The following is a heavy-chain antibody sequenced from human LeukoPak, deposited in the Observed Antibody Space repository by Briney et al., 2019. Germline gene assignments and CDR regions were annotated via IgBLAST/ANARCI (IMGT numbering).Heavy chain of an antibody. CDR1: GYTFTSYY. CDR3: ARQGPLYYDFWSGYYGFDY. V-gene: IGHV1-46*01. Sequence: GASVKVSCKASGYTFTSYYMHWVRQAPGQGLEWMGIINPSGGSTSYAQKFQGRVTMTRDTSTSTVYMELSSLRSEDTAVYYCARQGPLYYDFWSGYYGFDYWGQGTLVTVSS. CDR2: INPSGGST. D-gene: IGHD3-3*01. J-gene: IGHJ4*02.